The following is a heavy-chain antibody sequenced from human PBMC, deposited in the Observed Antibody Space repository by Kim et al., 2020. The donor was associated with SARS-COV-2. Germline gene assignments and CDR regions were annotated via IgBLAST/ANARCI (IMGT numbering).Heavy chain of an antibody. J-gene: IGHJ3*02. Sequence: SRVTISVDTSKNQFSLKLSSVTAADTAVYSCARHDYDFWSGYTESAFDIWGQGTMVTVSS. CDR3: ARHDYDFWSGYTESAFDI. D-gene: IGHD3-3*01. V-gene: IGHV4-39*01.